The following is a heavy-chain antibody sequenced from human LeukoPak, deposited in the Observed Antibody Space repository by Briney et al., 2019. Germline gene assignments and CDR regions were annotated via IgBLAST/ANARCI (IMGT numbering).Heavy chain of an antibody. Sequence: ASVKVSCKASGYTFTSYGISWVRQAPGQGLEWMGWISAYNGNTNYAQKLQGRVTMTTDTSTSTAYMELRSLRSDDTAVYYCARDPSAGPWAYYDYSYMDVWGKGTTVTVSS. V-gene: IGHV1-18*01. D-gene: IGHD6-13*01. CDR2: ISAYNGNT. J-gene: IGHJ6*03. CDR3: ARDPSAGPWAYYDYSYMDV. CDR1: GYTFTSYG.